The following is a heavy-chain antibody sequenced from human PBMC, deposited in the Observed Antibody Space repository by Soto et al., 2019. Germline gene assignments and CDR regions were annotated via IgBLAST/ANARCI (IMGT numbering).Heavy chain of an antibody. CDR3: ARPLSSSSTKTNIMHX. Sequence: SETLSLTCTVSGGSISSVGYYWSWIRQHPGKRLEWIGYIYYSGGTYYNPSLTSRVTISVDTSNTQLSLKLTSVTAADTALYYCARPLSSSSTKTNIMHXWGQGATVTVS. V-gene: IGHV4-31*03. CDR1: GGSISSVGYY. J-gene: IGHJ6*02. D-gene: IGHD6-6*01. CDR2: IYYSGGT.